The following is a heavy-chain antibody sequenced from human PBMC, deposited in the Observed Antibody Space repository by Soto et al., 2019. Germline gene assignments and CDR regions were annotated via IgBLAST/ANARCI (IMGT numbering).Heavy chain of an antibody. CDR2: ISGSGGST. J-gene: IGHJ3*02. D-gene: IGHD4-17*01. CDR3: AKAPPLAPLYGDYEGDAFDI. CDR1: GFTFSSYA. V-gene: IGHV3-23*01. Sequence: GGSLRLSCAASGFTFSSYAMSWVRQAPGKGLEWVSAISGSGGSTYYADSVKGRFTISRDNSKNTLYLQMNSLRAEDTAVYYCAKAPPLAPLYGDYEGDAFDIWGQGTMVTVSS.